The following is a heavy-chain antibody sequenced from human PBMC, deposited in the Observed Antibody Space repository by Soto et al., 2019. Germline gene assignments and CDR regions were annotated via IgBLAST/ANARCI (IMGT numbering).Heavy chain of an antibody. V-gene: IGHV1-18*01. CDR1: GYTITNFG. J-gene: IGHJ4*02. D-gene: IGHD2-21*02. Sequence: ASVKVSCKASGYTITNFGISWVRQAPGQGLEWMGWISAYNGNTNYAQNFQGRVTMTTDTSTSTAYMELTSVTAADTAVYYCARGSFTVTPYFFDSWGQGTLVTVSS. CDR3: ARGSFTVTPYFFDS. CDR2: ISAYNGNT.